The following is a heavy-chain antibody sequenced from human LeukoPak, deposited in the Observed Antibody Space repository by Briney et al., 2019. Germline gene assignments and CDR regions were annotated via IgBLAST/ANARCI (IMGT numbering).Heavy chain of an antibody. Sequence: ASVTVSCKASGYTFTGFYVHWVRQAPGQGLEWMGRINPNSGGTEYAQKFQGRVTMTSDTSISTAYMELSSLRSDDTAVYYCARAFWDFDYWGQGTLVTVSS. V-gene: IGHV1-2*06. CDR2: INPNSGGT. CDR3: ARAFWDFDY. D-gene: IGHD1-26*01. CDR1: GYTFTGFY. J-gene: IGHJ4*02.